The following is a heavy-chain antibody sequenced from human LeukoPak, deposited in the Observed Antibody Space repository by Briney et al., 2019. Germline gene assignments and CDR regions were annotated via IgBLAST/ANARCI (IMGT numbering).Heavy chain of an antibody. CDR1: GFTLSSNW. Sequence: GGSLRLSCGASGFTLSSNWMNWVRQAPGRGLEGVASIKQDGSVKYYVDSVKGRFTISRDNARNSLSLQMNSLGVEDTAVYFCARWGQTSGYYYVDNWGQGTLVTVSS. CDR2: IKQDGSVK. J-gene: IGHJ4*02. V-gene: IGHV3-7*01. D-gene: IGHD5-12*01. CDR3: ARWGQTSGYYYVDN.